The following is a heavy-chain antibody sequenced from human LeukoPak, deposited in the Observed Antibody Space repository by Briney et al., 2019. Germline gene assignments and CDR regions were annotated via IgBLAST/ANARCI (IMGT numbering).Heavy chain of an antibody. CDR1: GYTFTSYY. CDR2: INPSGGST. Sequence: ASVKVSCKASGYTFTSYYMHWVRQAPGEGLEWMGIINPSGGSTSYAQKFQGRVTMTRDMSTSTVYMELSSLRSEDTAVYYCARDAAEVVGVPGAIGFGWLRRDYYYMDVWGKGTTVTVSS. D-gene: IGHD2-2*02. J-gene: IGHJ6*03. CDR3: ARDAAEVVGVPGAIGFGWLRRDYYYMDV. V-gene: IGHV1-46*01.